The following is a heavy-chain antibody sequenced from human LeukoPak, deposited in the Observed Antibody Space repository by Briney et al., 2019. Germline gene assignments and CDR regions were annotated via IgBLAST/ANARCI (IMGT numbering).Heavy chain of an antibody. V-gene: IGHV3-66*01. D-gene: IGHD1-1*01. CDR1: GISVSSNY. CDR3: ATRDNGYYYGLDV. Sequence: AGGSLRLSCAASGISVSSNYMSWVRQAPGKGREWLTIIYSGGSTYYTDSVKGRFTISRDYSKNTLYLQMNSLRAEDTAVYYCATRDNGYYYGLDVWGQGTTVIVSS. CDR2: IYSGGST. J-gene: IGHJ6*02.